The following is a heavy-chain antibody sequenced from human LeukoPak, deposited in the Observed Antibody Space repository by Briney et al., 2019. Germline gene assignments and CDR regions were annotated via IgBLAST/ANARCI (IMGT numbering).Heavy chain of an antibody. D-gene: IGHD5-18*01. CDR1: GFTFSSYA. CDR2: ISGSGGST. J-gene: IGHJ4*02. V-gene: IGHV3-23*01. Sequence: QSGGSLRLPCAASGFTFSSYAMSWVRQAPGKGLEWVSAISGSGGSTYYADSVKGRFTISRDNSKNTLYLQMNSLRAEDTAVYYCAKRPGYSYGGYYFDYWGQGTLVTVSS. CDR3: AKRPGYSYGGYYFDY.